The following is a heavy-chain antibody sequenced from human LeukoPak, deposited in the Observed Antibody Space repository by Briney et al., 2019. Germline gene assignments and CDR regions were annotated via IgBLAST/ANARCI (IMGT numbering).Heavy chain of an antibody. CDR2: IYYSGST. CDR3: ARHRWTVPPSSSWFLFDY. D-gene: IGHD6-13*01. J-gene: IGHJ4*02. Sequence: NSSETLSLTCTVSGGSISSYYWSWIRQPPGKGLEWIGYIYYSGSTNYNPSLKSRVTISVDTSKNQFSLKLSSVTAADTAVYYCARHRWTVPPSSSWFLFDYWGQGTLVTVSS. CDR1: GGSISSYY. V-gene: IGHV4-59*08.